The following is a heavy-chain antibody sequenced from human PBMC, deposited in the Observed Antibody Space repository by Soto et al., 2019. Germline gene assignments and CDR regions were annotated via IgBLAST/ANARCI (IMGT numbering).Heavy chain of an antibody. V-gene: IGHV4-31*03. J-gene: IGHJ4*02. D-gene: IGHD6-6*01. CDR1: GGSISSGGYY. CDR3: ARVLIEYSSSWTGYFDY. Sequence: QMQLQESGPGLVKPSQTLSLTCTVSGGSISSGGYYWSWIRQHPGKGLEWIGYIYYSGSTYYNPSLKSRVTISVDTSKNQFSLKLSSVTAADTAVYYCARVLIEYSSSWTGYFDYWGQGTLVTVSS. CDR2: IYYSGST.